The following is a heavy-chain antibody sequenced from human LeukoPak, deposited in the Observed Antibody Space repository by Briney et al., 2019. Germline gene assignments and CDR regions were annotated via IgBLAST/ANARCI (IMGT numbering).Heavy chain of an antibody. V-gene: IGHV4-4*07. CDR1: GGSISSYY. J-gene: IGHJ4*02. CDR3: ASFDWLTKSPDY. D-gene: IGHD3-9*01. Sequence: SETLSLTCTVSGGSISSYYWSWIRQPAGKGLEWIGRIYTSGSTNYNPSPKSRVTISVDTSKNQFSLKLSSVTAADTAVYYCASFDWLTKSPDYWGQGTLVTVSS. CDR2: IYTSGST.